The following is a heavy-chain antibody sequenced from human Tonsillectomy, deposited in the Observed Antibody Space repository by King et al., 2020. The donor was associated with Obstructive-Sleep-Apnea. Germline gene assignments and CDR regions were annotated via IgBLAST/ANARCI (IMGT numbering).Heavy chain of an antibody. CDR2: ISTSSGYL. D-gene: IGHD6-13*01. J-gene: IGHJ4*02. V-gene: IGHV3-21*01. CDR3: ATALATAAPFDS. Sequence: VQLVESGGGLVKPGGSLRLSCAASGFTFSSYNMNWVRQAPGKGLEWVSSISTSSGYLYYADSVKGRFSISRDNAKNSLYLQMNSLRVEDTAVYYCATALATAAPFDSWGQGTLVTVSS. CDR1: GFTFSSYN.